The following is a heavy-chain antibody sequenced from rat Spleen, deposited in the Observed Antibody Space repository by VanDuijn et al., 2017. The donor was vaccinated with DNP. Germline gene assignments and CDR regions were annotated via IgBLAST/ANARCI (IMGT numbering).Heavy chain of an antibody. J-gene: IGHJ3*01. D-gene: IGHD4-3*01. V-gene: IGHV1-43*01. CDR3: ASSWVGVRGIWFAF. CDR1: GYTFTTYY. CDR2: FNTGSGGT. Sequence: QVQLQQSGAELAKPGSSVMISCRASGYTFTTYYIGWIKQTTRQGLEYIGYFNTGSGGTNYNEKFKGKATLTIDKSSSTAFMQLSSLTPDDSAVYYCASSWVGVRGIWFAFWGQGTLVTVSS.